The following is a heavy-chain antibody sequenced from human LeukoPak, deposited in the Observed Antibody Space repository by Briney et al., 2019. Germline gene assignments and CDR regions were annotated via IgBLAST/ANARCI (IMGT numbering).Heavy chain of an antibody. J-gene: IGHJ4*02. CDR1: GFTFSSYS. V-gene: IGHV3-21*01. D-gene: IGHD4-17*01. CDR2: ISISSSYI. CDR3: ARDEDLRN. Sequence: GGSLRLSCAASGFTFSSYSMNWVRQAPGKGLEWVSSISISSSYIYYAGSVKGRFTTSRDNAKNSLYLQMNRLRAEDTAVYYCARDEDLRNWGQGTLVTVS.